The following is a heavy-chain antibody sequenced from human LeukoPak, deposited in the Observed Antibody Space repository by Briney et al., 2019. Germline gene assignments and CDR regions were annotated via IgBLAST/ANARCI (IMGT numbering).Heavy chain of an antibody. J-gene: IGHJ4*02. CDR2: ISYDGSNT. CDR1: GFTFSSYG. V-gene: IGHV3-30*18. D-gene: IGHD6-19*01. Sequence: GGSLRLSCAASGFTFSSYGMQWVRQAPGKGLEWVAVISYDGSNTYYADSVKGRFTISRDNSKNTLYLQMISLRVEDTAVYHCAKDLEPYTSGWYGDYWGQGTLVTVSS. CDR3: AKDLEPYTSGWYGDY.